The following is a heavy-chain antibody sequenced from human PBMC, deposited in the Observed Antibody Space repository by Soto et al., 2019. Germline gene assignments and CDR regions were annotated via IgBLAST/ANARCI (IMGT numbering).Heavy chain of an antibody. CDR3: TTDGARDLFPSKH. CDR1: GFTFSYAY. D-gene: IGHD2-21*01. J-gene: IGHJ4*02. CDR2: LKSKTDGGAT. Sequence: KTGGSLRLSCAASGFTFSYAYMSWVRQAPGKGLEWVGRLKSKTDGGATDFAAPVKGRFTISRDDSKNTLYLQMNSLKTKDTAVYYCTTDGARDLFPSKHWGQGTLVTVSS. V-gene: IGHV3-15*01.